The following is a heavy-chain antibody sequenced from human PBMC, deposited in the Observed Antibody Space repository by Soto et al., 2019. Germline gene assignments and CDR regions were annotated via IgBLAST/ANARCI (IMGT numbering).Heavy chain of an antibody. J-gene: IGHJ4*02. CDR3: ARVGLSIAARRGFDY. CDR2: ISAYNGNT. D-gene: IGHD6-6*01. CDR1: GYTFTSYG. Sequence: ASVKVSWKASGYTFTSYGISWVRQAPGQGLEWMGWISAYNGNTNYAQKLQGRVTMTTDTSTSTAYMELRSLRSDDTAVYYCARVGLSIAARRGFDYWGQGTLVTVSS. V-gene: IGHV1-18*04.